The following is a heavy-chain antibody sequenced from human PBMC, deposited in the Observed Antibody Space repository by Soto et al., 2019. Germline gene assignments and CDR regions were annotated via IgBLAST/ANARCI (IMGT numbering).Heavy chain of an antibody. V-gene: IGHV1-69*04. CDR3: AGDPDSHYNDSHASSYP. CDR1: GYTFTYT. CDR2: IIPIIGII. Sequence: SVKVSCKASGYTFTYTITWVRQAPGQGLEWMGRIIPIIGIINYAQKFQGRVTISADKFTGTAYMELTGLRSDDTAVYYCAGDPDSHYNDSHASSYPWGQGTLVTVSS. D-gene: IGHD4-4*01. J-gene: IGHJ5*02.